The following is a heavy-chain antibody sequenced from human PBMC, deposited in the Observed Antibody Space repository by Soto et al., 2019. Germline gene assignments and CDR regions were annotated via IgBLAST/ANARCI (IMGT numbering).Heavy chain of an antibody. CDR3: ARASSSGWFSEADFDY. CDR2: IKQDGSEK. V-gene: IGHV3-7*01. J-gene: IGHJ4*02. CDR1: GFTFSSYW. Sequence: GGSLRLSCAASGFTFSSYWMSWVRQAPGKGLEWVANIKQDGSEKYYVDSVKGRSTISRDNAKNSLYLQMNSLRAEDTAVYYCARASSSGWFSEADFDYWGQGTLVTVSS. D-gene: IGHD6-19*01.